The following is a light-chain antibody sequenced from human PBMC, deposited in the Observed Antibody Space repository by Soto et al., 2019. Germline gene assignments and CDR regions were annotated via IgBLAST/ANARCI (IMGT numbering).Light chain of an antibody. CDR1: QIIDTL. CDR2: EAS. CDR3: QQTYSPPAT. Sequence: DIGMTQYPSSLSASVGDRVPIACRSSQIIDTLFNWYQQHTGKAPNALIYEASNLQSGVPSRFIGSGSGTDFTHTIGGLQPDDSAPYYCQQTYSPPATFGQGTKVESK. V-gene: IGKV1-39*01. J-gene: IGKJ1*01.